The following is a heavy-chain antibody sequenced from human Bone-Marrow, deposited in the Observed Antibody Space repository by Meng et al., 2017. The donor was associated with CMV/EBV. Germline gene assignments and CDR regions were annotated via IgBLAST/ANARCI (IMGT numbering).Heavy chain of an antibody. Sequence: WGSLRLSCTVSGGSISSYYFNWIRQPPGKGLEWIGYIYYTGSTSYNPSLKSRVTISVDTSKNQFSLKLSSVTAADTAVYYCARVDSSGWYGMDVWGQGTTVTVSS. CDR2: IYYTGST. V-gene: IGHV4-59*01. D-gene: IGHD6-19*01. CDR1: GGSISSYY. CDR3: ARVDSSGWYGMDV. J-gene: IGHJ6*02.